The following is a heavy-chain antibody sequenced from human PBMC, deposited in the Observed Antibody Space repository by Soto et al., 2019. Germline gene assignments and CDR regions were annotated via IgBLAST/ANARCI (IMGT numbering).Heavy chain of an antibody. CDR1: GYTFTSYA. Sequence: ASVKVSCKASGYTFTSYAMHWVRQAPGQRLEWMGWINAGNGNTKYSQKFQGRVTITRDTSASTAYTELSSLRSEDTAVYYCAREHFMVRGVADAFDIWGQGTMVTVSS. CDR2: INAGNGNT. D-gene: IGHD3-10*01. V-gene: IGHV1-3*01. CDR3: AREHFMVRGVADAFDI. J-gene: IGHJ3*02.